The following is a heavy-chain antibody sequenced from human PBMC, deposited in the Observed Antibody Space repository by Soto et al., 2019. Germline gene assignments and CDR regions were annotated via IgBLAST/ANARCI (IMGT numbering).Heavy chain of an antibody. J-gene: IGHJ6*02. CDR3: SSASKYSSRWWTRIYYYFYGMDV. Sequence: PGGSLRLSCAASGFTFSSYWMSWVRQAPGKGLEWVANIKQDGSEKYYVDSVKGRFTISRDNAKNSLYLQMNSLRAEDTAVYYCSSASKYSSRWWTRIYYYFYGMDVWGQGTTVTVSS. CDR2: IKQDGSEK. V-gene: IGHV3-7*05. D-gene: IGHD6-13*01. CDR1: GFTFSSYW.